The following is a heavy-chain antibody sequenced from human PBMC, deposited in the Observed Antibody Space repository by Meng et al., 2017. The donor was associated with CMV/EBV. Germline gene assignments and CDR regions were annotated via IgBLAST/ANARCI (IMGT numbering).Heavy chain of an antibody. Sequence: SVKVSCKASGGTFSSYAISWVRQAPGQGLEWMGGIIPILGIANYAQKFQGRVTITADKSTSTAYMELSSLRSEDTAVYYCARLVPAAIFWDQWGQGTLVTVSS. CDR1: GGTFSSYA. J-gene: IGHJ4*02. CDR2: IIPILGIA. V-gene: IGHV1-69*10. CDR3: ARLVPAAIFWDQ. D-gene: IGHD2-2*02.